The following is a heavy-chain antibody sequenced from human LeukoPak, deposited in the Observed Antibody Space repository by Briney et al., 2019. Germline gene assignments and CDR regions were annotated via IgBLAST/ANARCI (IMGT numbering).Heavy chain of an antibody. CDR1: GGSISSYY. CDR2: IYTSGST. CDR3: ARLLMYSSGWRTNWFDP. J-gene: IGHJ5*02. Sequence: PSETLSLTCTVSGGSISSYYWSWIRQPAGKGLEWIGRIYTSGSTNYNPSLKSRVTMSVDTSKNQFSLKLSSVTAADTAVYYCARLLMYSSGWRTNWFDPWGQGTLVTVSS. D-gene: IGHD6-19*01. V-gene: IGHV4-4*07.